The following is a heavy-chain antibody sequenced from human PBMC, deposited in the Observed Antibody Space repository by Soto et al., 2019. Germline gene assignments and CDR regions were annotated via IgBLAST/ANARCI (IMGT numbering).Heavy chain of an antibody. CDR3: TQVVLVIPTGSYYPMDV. Sequence: EVPLVESGGGLVQPGGSLRLSCAASGFTFSSFPMNWVRQAPGRGLEGVAYITSSSDTLYYSDSVKGRSTISRDNGKYLPFLQMNSMRYENTAAYVCTQVVLVIPTGSYYPMDVWGQGTTDTVSS. V-gene: IGHV3-48*02. D-gene: IGHD3-22*01. CDR2: ITSSSDTL. J-gene: IGHJ6*02. CDR1: GFTFSSFP.